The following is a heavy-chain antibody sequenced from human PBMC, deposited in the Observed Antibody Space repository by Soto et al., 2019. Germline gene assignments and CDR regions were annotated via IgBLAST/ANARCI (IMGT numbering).Heavy chain of an antibody. CDR3: ARCYCSVGSCYSCWHFDL. Sequence: QVQLVQSGSEVKKPGASVKVSCQASGYTFTNYGMSWVRQAPGQGLEWMGWISAYNGNTNHAQNFQGRVTMTTDTSTNTAYMELRSLRSDDTAVYYCARCYCSVGSCYSCWHFDLWGRGALVTVSS. CDR1: GYTFTNYG. CDR2: ISAYNGNT. J-gene: IGHJ2*01. V-gene: IGHV1-18*01. D-gene: IGHD2-15*01.